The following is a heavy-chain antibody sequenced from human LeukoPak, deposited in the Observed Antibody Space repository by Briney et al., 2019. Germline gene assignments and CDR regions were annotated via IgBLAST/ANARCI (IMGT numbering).Heavy chain of an antibody. CDR2: SSAGGGST. CDR1: GFTFSNYV. D-gene: IGHD1-26*01. J-gene: IGHJ4*02. Sequence: GGSLRLSCAPSGFTFSNYVMSWVPQAPGKGLEWALGSSAGGGSTYDAYSVKGRFTISRDNSKNTLYLQMNRLRGEDTAVYYCAKDSSGSYYGKSDFWGQGTLVAVSS. CDR3: AKDSSGSYYGKSDF. V-gene: IGHV3-23*01.